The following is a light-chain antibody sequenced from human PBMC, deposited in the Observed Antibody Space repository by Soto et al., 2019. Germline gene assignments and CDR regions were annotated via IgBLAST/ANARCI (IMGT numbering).Light chain of an antibody. CDR1: SSDVGGYNY. CDR3: ATWDDSLNGVRV. CDR2: EVS. Sequence: QSALTHPASVSGSPGQSITISCTGTSSDVGGYNYVSWYQQHPGKAPKLMIYEVSNRPSGVSNRFSGSKSGNTASLTISGLQSEDEADYYCATWDDSLNGVRVFGTGTKVTVL. J-gene: IGLJ1*01. V-gene: IGLV2-14*01.